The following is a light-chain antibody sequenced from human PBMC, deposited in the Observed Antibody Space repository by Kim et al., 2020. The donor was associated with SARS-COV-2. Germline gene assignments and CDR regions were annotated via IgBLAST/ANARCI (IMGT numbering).Light chain of an antibody. J-gene: IGLJ3*02. CDR3: QSYDARLNGWV. CDR2: SNT. V-gene: IGLV1-40*03. Sequence: RVAIACTGTRSNVGAGFNVHWYQQLTGTAPKGVIDSNTNRPSGVPGRFSGSKSDASASLVITGVQTEDEADYYCQSYDARLNGWVFSGGTQLPVL. CDR1: RSNVGAGFN.